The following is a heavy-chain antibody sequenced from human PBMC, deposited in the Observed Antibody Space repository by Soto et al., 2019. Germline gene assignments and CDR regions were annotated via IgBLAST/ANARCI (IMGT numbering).Heavy chain of an antibody. D-gene: IGHD5-18*01. V-gene: IGHV1-69*01. J-gene: IGHJ6*02. CDR1: GGIFTNNA. Sequence: QVQVVQSGAEVKKPGSSVKVSCKVSGGIFTNNAISRVRQAPGQGLEGLGGVIPLFDTAYYAQIFRGRLRISADGATTTAYMELSGLTSADTAVYFCATGGHNDGYNFYHGMDVWGQGTTVTVS. CDR3: ATGGHNDGYNFYHGMDV. CDR2: VIPLFDTA.